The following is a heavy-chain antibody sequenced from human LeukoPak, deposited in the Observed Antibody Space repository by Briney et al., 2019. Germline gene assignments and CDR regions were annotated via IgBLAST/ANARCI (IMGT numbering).Heavy chain of an antibody. CDR2: ITGNSGLI. Sequence: AGGSLRLSCTGSGFTFGIYAMNWVRQAPGKGLEWVSVITGNSGLIDYADSVKGRFTISRDNDRNTPYLQMTTLRAEDTAIYFCAKDRTPDGFYSIDYWGQGVLVTVSS. J-gene: IGHJ4*02. CDR1: GFTFGIYA. D-gene: IGHD2-15*01. CDR3: AKDRTPDGFYSIDY. V-gene: IGHV3-23*01.